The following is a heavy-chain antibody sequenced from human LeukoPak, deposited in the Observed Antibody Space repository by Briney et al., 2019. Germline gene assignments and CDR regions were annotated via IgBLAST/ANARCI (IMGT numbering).Heavy chain of an antibody. CDR3: ARVTLRYCSSTSCWDYYYYMDV. CDR1: GGSISSYY. Sequence: RSSETLSLTCTVSGGSISSYYWSWIRQPPGKGLEWIGYIYYSGSTNYNPSLKSRVTISVDTSKNQFSLKLSSVTAADTAVYYCARVTLRYCSSTSCWDYYYYMDVWGKGTTVTVSS. J-gene: IGHJ6*03. CDR2: IYYSGST. V-gene: IGHV4-59*01. D-gene: IGHD2-2*01.